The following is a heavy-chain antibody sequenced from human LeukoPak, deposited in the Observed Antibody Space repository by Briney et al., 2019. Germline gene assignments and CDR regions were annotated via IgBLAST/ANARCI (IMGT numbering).Heavy chain of an antibody. CDR1: GFTFSNYW. D-gene: IGHD6-19*01. CDR2: IKQDGSEK. J-gene: IGHJ4*02. V-gene: IGHV3-7*01. CDR3: ASFSGYSSG. Sequence: GGSLRLSCAASGFTFSNYWINWVRHAPGKGLEWVANIKQDGSEKHYVDSVKGRFTISRDNAKNSLYLQMNSLRAEDTAVYYCASFSGYSSGWGQGTLVTVSS.